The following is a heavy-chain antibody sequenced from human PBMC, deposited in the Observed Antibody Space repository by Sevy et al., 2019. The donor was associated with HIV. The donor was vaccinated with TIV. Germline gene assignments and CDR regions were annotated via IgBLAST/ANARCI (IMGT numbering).Heavy chain of an antibody. V-gene: IGHV3-30-3*01. CDR3: ARDAQRAVARGGYFDY. CDR2: ISYDGSNK. Sequence: GGSLRLSCAASGFTFSSYAMHWVRQAPGKGLEWVAVISYDGSNKYYADSVKGRFTISRDNSKNTLYLQMNSLRAEDTAVYYCARDAQRAVARGGYFDYWGQGTLVTVSS. D-gene: IGHD6-19*01. J-gene: IGHJ4*02. CDR1: GFTFSSYA.